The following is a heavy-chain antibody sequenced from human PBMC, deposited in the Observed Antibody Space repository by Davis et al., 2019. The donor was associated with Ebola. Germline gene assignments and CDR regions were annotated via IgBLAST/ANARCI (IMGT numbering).Heavy chain of an antibody. J-gene: IGHJ4*02. CDR2: ISGYNGNT. V-gene: IGHV1-18*01. D-gene: IGHD5-24*01. Sequence: AASVKVSCKASGYTFTSYGISWVRQAPGQGLEWMGWISGYNGNTNYVENLQGRVTMTTDTSTSTAYMELRSLRSADTAVYYCARGDGYNSDYWGQGTLVTVSS. CDR3: ARGDGYNSDY. CDR1: GYTFTSYG.